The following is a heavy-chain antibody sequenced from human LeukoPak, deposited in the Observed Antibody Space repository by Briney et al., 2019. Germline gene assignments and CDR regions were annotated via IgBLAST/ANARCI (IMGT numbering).Heavy chain of an antibody. CDR2: ISSSSSYI. Sequence: GGSLRLSCAASGFTFSSYWMTWVRQAPGKGLEWVSSISSSSSYIYYADSVKGRFTISRDNAKNSLYLQMNSLRAEDTAVYYCASDIVATIIYDAFDIWGQGTMVTVSS. CDR1: GFTFSSYW. CDR3: ASDIVATIIYDAFDI. J-gene: IGHJ3*02. D-gene: IGHD5-12*01. V-gene: IGHV3-21*01.